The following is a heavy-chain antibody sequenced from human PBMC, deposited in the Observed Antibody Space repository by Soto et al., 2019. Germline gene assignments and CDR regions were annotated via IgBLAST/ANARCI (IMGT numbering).Heavy chain of an antibody. V-gene: IGHV3-74*01. CDR1: GFTFSSHW. CDR3: ARDVGGSGADLDY. J-gene: IGHJ4*02. D-gene: IGHD2-8*02. Sequence: EVLVVESGGGLVQPGGSLRLSCVASGFTFSSHWMYLVRQPPGKRLVWVARIKGDGSIIDYADSVKGRFTISRDNAKKTLYLKMNSLRAEDTAVYYCARDVGGSGADLDYGGQGTLVTVSS. CDR2: IKGDGSII.